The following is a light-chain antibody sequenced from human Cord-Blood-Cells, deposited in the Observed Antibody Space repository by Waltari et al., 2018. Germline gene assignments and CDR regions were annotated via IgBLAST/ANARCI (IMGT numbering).Light chain of an antibody. Sequence: DIQMTQSPSSLSASVGDRVTITCRASQSISSHLDWYQQKPGKAPKLLLYAASSLQSGVPSRFSGSGSGIDFTLTISSLQPEDFATYYCQQSYSTPYTFGQGTKLEIK. V-gene: IGKV1-39*01. CDR3: QQSYSTPYT. J-gene: IGKJ2*01. CDR2: AAS. CDR1: QSISSH.